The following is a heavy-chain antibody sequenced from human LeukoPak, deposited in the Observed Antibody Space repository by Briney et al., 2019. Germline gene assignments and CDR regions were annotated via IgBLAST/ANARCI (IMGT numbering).Heavy chain of an antibody. V-gene: IGHV4-34*01. CDR2: ITHNGGT. Sequence: PSETLSLTCAVYGGSFRGYFWGWVRQTPGKGLEWLGEITHNGGTNYMPSLSGRVSVFQDVSKNQFSLKLSSVTAADTGVYYCARGNSGSHWGDHYFYMDVWGNGTTVIVSS. D-gene: IGHD1-26*01. J-gene: IGHJ6*03. CDR3: ARGNSGSHWGDHYFYMDV. CDR1: GGSFRGYF.